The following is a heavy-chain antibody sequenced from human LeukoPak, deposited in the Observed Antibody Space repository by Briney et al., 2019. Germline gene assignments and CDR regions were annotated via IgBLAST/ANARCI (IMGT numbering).Heavy chain of an antibody. CDR2: INPSIGST. Sequence: GASVKVSCTASGYTFTSFYMHWVRQAPGQGLEGIGIINPSIGSTNYAQKVQGRVTMTRDTSTSKVYMDLSSLSSEDTAVHYCSSPASEPASSGWYYFDHWGQGTLVTVSS. CDR3: SSPASEPASSGWYYFDH. D-gene: IGHD6-19*01. CDR1: GYTFTSFY. V-gene: IGHV1-46*01. J-gene: IGHJ4*02.